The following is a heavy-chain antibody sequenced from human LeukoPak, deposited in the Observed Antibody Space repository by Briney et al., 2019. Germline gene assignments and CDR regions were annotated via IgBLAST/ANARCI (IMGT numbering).Heavy chain of an antibody. J-gene: IGHJ4*02. D-gene: IGHD6-19*01. CDR2: ISCGGST. CDR1: GFTVSSNY. Sequence: GGSLRLSCAASGFTVSSNYMSWVRQAPGKGLGWDPVISCGGSTHYADPVQGRDTISRDNAKNTLYVQMHSLRAEDTAVYYCARVGSSGWYLGFDYWGQGTLVTVSS. V-gene: IGHV3-66*01. CDR3: ARVGSSGWYLGFDY.